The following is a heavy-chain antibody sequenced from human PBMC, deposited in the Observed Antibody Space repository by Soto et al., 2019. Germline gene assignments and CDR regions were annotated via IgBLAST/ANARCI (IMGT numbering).Heavy chain of an antibody. CDR2: IKGDGSQT. J-gene: IGHJ4*02. V-gene: IGHV3-7*01. CDR3: SWSLNY. Sequence: GGSLRLSCAASGFPFSSSWMDWVRQAPGKGLEWVANIKGDGSQTSYVDSVKGRFTVSRDNAENKLFLQMSSLRVEDTAVYYCSWSLNYWGQGILVTVSS. D-gene: IGHD1-26*01. CDR1: GFPFSSSW.